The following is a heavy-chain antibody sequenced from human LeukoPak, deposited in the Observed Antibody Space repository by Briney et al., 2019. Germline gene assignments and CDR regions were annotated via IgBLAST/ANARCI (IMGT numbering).Heavy chain of an antibody. J-gene: IGHJ4*02. Sequence: SETLSLTCTVSGGSISSHYWSWIRQPPGKGLEWIGYIYYSGSTNYNPSLKSRVTISVDTSKNQFSLKLSSVTAADTAVYYCARLTTGYFDYWDQGTLVTVSS. CDR2: IYYSGST. D-gene: IGHD1-1*01. CDR3: ARLTTGYFDY. V-gene: IGHV4-59*11. CDR1: GGSISSHY.